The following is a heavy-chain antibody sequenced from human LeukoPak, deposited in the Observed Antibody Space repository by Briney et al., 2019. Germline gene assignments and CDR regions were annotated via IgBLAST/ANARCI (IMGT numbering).Heavy chain of an antibody. Sequence: GESLKISCKGSGYTFTTYWIGWVRQMPGKGLEWMALIYPDDSDIRYSPSFQRQLTISADKPMNTAYLQWSSLQASDTAMYYCVRRNRYDFEYWGQGSLVTVSS. V-gene: IGHV5-51*01. J-gene: IGHJ4*02. CDR2: IYPDDSDI. CDR3: VRRNRYDFEY. D-gene: IGHD1-14*01. CDR1: GYTFTTYW.